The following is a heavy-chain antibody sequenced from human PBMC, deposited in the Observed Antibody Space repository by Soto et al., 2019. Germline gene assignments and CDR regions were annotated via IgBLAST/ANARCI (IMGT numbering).Heavy chain of an antibody. CDR3: VINYYGSGSYYDY. J-gene: IGHJ4*02. Sequence: SETLSLTCTVSGGSISSSSYYWGWIRQPPGKGLEWIGSIYYSGSTYYNPSLKSRVTISVDTSKNQFSLKLSSVTAADTAVYYCVINYYGSGSYYDYWGQGTLVTVSS. D-gene: IGHD3-10*01. CDR2: IYYSGST. CDR1: GGSISSSSYY. V-gene: IGHV4-39*01.